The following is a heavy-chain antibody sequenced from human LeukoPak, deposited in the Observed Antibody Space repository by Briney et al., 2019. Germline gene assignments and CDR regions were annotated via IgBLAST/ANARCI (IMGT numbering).Heavy chain of an antibody. V-gene: IGHV3-23*01. CDR3: AYDGLFIVVVPANNFDY. CDR2: ISGYGAST. J-gene: IGHJ4*02. Sequence: GGSLRLSCAASGFTFGTTAMSWVRQAPGKGLEWVSTISGYGASTYYADSVKGRFTISRDNSKNTLYLQMNSLRAEDTAVYYCAYDGLFIVVVPANNFDYWGQGTLVTVSS. CDR1: GFTFGTTA. D-gene: IGHD2-2*01.